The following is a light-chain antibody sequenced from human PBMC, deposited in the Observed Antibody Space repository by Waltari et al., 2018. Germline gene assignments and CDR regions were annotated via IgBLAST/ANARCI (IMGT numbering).Light chain of an antibody. V-gene: IGLV2-14*01. J-gene: IGLJ2*01. CDR2: EVT. Sequence: QSALTQPASVSGSPGQSITISCTGTSSDVGDYNHVSWYQQHPGKAPKVIIYEVTNRPSGISNRSSGSKSDNAASLTISGLQAGDEADYYCCSYTTTYTWIFGGGTKLTVL. CDR1: SSDVGDYNH. CDR3: CSYTTTYTWI.